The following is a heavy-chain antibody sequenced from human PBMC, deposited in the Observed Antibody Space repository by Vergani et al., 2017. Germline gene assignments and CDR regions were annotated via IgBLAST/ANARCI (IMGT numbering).Heavy chain of an antibody. CDR3: ARGGGYYYEVEY. CDR2: IYYSGST. Sequence: QVQLQESGPGLVKPSQTLSLTCTVSGGSISSYYWSWIRQPPGKGLEWIGFIYYSGSTNYNPSLKSRVTISVDTSKNQFSLKLTSVTAADTAVYYCARGGGYYYEVEYWGQGTLVTGSS. V-gene: IGHV4-59*01. J-gene: IGHJ4*02. CDR1: GGSISSYY. D-gene: IGHD3-22*01.